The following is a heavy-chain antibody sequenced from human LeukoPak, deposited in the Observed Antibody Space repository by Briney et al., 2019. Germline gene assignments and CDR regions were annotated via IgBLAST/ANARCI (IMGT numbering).Heavy chain of an antibody. D-gene: IGHD2-21*01. CDR3: XXXXXXARPYYFDY. CDR2: ITGSSDST. V-gene: IGHV3-23*01. Sequence: GGSLRLSCAGSGFTFSSYVMSWVRQGPGKELEWVAAITGSSDSTYHADSVKGRFTISRDNSKNTLFLQMNSLRAEDTAVYYCXXXXXXARPYYFDYWGQGTLVTVSS. CDR1: GFTFSSYV. J-gene: IGHJ4*02.